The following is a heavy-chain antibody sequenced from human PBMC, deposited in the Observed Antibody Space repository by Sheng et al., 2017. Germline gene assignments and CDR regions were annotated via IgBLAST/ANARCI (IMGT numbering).Heavy chain of an antibody. J-gene: IGHJ4*02. V-gene: IGHV4-39*07. CDR3: ARASGTGYSYGSLDS. D-gene: IGHD5-18*01. CDR1: GGSISSSSYY. CDR2: IYSSGST. Sequence: QLQLQESGPGLVKPSETLSLTCTVSGGSISSSSYYWGWIRQPPGKGLEWIGSIYSSGSTNYIPSLKSRVAISVDTSKNQFSLNLSSVTAADTAVYYCARASGTGYSYGSLDSWGQGALVTVSS.